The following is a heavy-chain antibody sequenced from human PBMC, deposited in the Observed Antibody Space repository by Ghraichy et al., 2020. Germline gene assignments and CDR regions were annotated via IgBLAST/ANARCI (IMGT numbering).Heavy chain of an antibody. D-gene: IGHD6-19*01. CDR2: IYYSGST. CDR1: GGSISSSSYY. V-gene: IGHV4-39*01. CDR3: ARRVGIAVAGDGRYFDY. Sequence: SETLSLTCTVSGGSISSSSYYWGWIRQPPGKGLEWIGSIYYSGSTYYNPSLKSRVTIPVDTSKNQFSLKLSSVTAADTAVYYCARRVGIAVAGDGRYFDYWGQGTLVTVSS. J-gene: IGHJ4*02.